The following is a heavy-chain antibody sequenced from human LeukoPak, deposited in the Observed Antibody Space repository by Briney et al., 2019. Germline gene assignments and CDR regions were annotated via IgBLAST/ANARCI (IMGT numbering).Heavy chain of an antibody. CDR1: GFTFSSYG. CDR2: ISGSGGST. V-gene: IGHV3-23*01. D-gene: IGHD3-3*01. CDR3: ARGSRRLLRFLGQSKWFDP. Sequence: PGGSLRLSCAASGFTFSSYGMSWVRQAPGKGLEWVSAISGSGGSTYYADSVKGRFTISRDNSKSTLYLQMNSLRAEDTAVYYCARGSRRLLRFLGQSKWFDPWGQGTLVTVSS. J-gene: IGHJ5*02.